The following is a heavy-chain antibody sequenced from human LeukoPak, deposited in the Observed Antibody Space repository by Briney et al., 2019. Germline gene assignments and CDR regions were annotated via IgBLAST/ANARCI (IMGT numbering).Heavy chain of an antibody. Sequence: AGGSLRLSCAASGFTFSSYEMNWVRQAPGKGLEWVSYISSSGGTIYYADSVKGRFTISRDNSKNTLYLQMNSLRAEDTAVYYCAKYDILTGTQKEWGQGTLVTVSS. CDR1: GFTFSSYE. D-gene: IGHD3-9*01. CDR2: ISSSGGTI. CDR3: AKYDILTGTQKE. J-gene: IGHJ4*02. V-gene: IGHV3-48*03.